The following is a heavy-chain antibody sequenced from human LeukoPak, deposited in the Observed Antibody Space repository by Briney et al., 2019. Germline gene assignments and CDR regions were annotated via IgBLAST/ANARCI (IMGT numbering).Heavy chain of an antibody. CDR2: IYPGDSDT. J-gene: IGHJ4*02. V-gene: IGHV5-51*01. CDR1: GYGFTSYW. CDR3: ARQDGSAMYYFDF. D-gene: IGHD5-24*01. Sequence: GESLKISCTGSGYGFTSYWIAWLRQMPGKGLEWMGIIYPGDSDTKYSPSFQGHVTISVDKPINTAYLQWGSLETPDTAIFYCARQDGSAMYYFDFWGQGTLVTVSS.